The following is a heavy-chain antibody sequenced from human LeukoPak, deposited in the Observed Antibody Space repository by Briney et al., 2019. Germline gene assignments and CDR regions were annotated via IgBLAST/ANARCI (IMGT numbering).Heavy chain of an antibody. J-gene: IGHJ5*02. D-gene: IGHD2-8*01. Sequence: GGSLRLSCAASEFTFSSSWMSWVRQAPGKGLEWVANIKQDGSEKYYVDSVKGRFTISRDNAKNSLYLQMNRMRAEDTAVYYCAREEGYCANGVCYFWFDPWGQGTLVTVSS. CDR1: EFTFSSSW. CDR3: AREEGYCANGVCYFWFDP. CDR2: IKQDGSEK. V-gene: IGHV3-7*05.